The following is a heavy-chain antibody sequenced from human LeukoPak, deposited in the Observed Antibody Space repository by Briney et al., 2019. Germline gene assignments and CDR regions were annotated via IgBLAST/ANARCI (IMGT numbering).Heavy chain of an antibody. V-gene: IGHV5-51*01. Sequence: GESLKISCKGSGYIFTNYWIGWVGQMPGKGLEWMGSIYPGDSDTRYSPSCQCQVTILVDESISTAYLQWSSLKASDTAVYYCARYNWNYPYYYGRDVWGQGTTVSV. CDR1: GYIFTNYW. CDR3: ARYNWNYPYYYGRDV. D-gene: IGHD1-1*01. J-gene: IGHJ6*02. CDR2: IYPGDSDT.